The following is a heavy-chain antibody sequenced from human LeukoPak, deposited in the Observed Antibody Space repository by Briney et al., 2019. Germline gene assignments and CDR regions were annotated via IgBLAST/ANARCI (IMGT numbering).Heavy chain of an antibody. CDR1: GFTFSSYS. J-gene: IGHJ4*02. V-gene: IGHV3-21*01. CDR2: ISSSSSYI. Sequence: PGGSLRLSCAASGFTFSSYSMNWVRQAPGKGLEWVSSISSSSSYIYYADSVKGRFTISRDNAKNSLYLQMNSLRAEDTAVYYCARDGGGYSGYDWFDYWGQGTLVTVSS. D-gene: IGHD5-12*01. CDR3: ARDGGGYSGYDWFDY.